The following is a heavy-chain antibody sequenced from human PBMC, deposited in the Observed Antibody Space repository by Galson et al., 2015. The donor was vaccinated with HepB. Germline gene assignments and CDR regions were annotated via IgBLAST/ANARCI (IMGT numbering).Heavy chain of an antibody. V-gene: IGHV4-59*08. CDR3: ARRGRELNMDV. CDR1: GGSINTYY. Sequence: ETLSLTCTVSGGSINTYYWSWIRQPPGKGLEWIGFIHYSGGTNYAPSLKGRVTMSVDTSKNQFSLKVNSVTAADAAVYFCARRGRELNMDVWGKGTMVTVAS. J-gene: IGHJ6*04. D-gene: IGHD3-10*01. CDR2: IHYSGGT.